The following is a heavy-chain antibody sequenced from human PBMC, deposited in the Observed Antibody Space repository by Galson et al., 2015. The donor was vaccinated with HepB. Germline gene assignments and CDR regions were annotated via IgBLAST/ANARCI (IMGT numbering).Heavy chain of an antibody. D-gene: IGHD3-22*01. J-gene: IGHJ4*02. CDR2: ISYDGSNK. Sequence: SLRLSCAASGFTFSSYGMHWVRLAPGKGLEWVAVISYDGSNKYYADSVKGRFTISRDNSKNTLYLQMNSLRAEDTAVYYCAKSYDSSLWDYWGQGTLVTVSS. CDR1: GFTFSSYG. CDR3: AKSYDSSLWDY. V-gene: IGHV3-30*18.